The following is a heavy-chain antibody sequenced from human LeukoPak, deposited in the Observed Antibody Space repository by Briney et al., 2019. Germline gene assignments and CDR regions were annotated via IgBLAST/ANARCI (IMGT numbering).Heavy chain of an antibody. V-gene: IGHV3-74*01. CDR1: GFTFSNYW. Sequence: PGGSLRLSCAASGFTFSNYWLHWVRQAPGTGLVWVSRINTDGSITNYADSVKGRFTVSRDNAKNTVYLQMNSLRADDTAVYYCARDETRPYNYYMDVWGKGTTVTVSS. CDR3: ARDETRPYNYYMDV. J-gene: IGHJ6*03. D-gene: IGHD3-16*01. CDR2: INTDGSIT.